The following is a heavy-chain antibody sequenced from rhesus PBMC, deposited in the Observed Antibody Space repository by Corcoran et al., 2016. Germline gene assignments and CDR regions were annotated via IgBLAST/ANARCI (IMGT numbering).Heavy chain of an antibody. CDR1: GGSVSSSNW. CDR2: ISGSSGST. Sequence: QVQLQESGPGLVKPSETLSLTCAVSGGSVSSSNWWSWIRQPPGKGLEWIGYISGSSGSTYYNPSLKSRVTISTDTSKNQFSLKLSSVTAADTAVYYCARGEYSNYFDYWGQGVLVTVSS. V-gene: IGHV4-65*01. CDR3: ARGEYSNYFDY. D-gene: IGHD4-23*01. J-gene: IGHJ4*01.